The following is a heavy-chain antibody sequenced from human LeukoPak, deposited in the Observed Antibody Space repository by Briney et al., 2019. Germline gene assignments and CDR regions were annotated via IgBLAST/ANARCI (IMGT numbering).Heavy chain of an antibody. J-gene: IGHJ4*02. V-gene: IGHV3-23*01. Sequence: PGGSLRLSCSASGFTFTSYVMNWVRQDPGKGLEWVSGISGSGGDTYYTDSVKGRFTISGDNSKNTLNLQMNSLTADDTAVYYCAKGQGGRYYFDDWGQGTLVTVSS. CDR2: ISGSGGDT. D-gene: IGHD1-26*01. CDR1: GFTFTSYV. CDR3: AKGQGGRYYFDD.